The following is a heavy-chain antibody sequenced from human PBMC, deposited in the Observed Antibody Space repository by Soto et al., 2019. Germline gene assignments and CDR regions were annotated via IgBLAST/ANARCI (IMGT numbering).Heavy chain of an antibody. CDR1: GYPVTAYY. CDR2: INPATGAA. J-gene: IGHJ3*02. D-gene: IGHD3-3*01. V-gene: IGHV1-2*02. Sequence: QLHLVQSGAVVKKPGASVTVSCSASGYPVTAYYMHWVRQAPGRGLEWMGGINPATGAAKYTQTFQGRVTMTRDTSTSTVFMDRSGLTSEDTAVFYCARGGGVGVAGSAAFDMWGQGTLVTVSS. CDR3: ARGGGVGVAGSAAFDM.